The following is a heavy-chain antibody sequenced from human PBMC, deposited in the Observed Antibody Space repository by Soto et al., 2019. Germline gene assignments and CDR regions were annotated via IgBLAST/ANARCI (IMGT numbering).Heavy chain of an antibody. V-gene: IGHV1-3*01. CDR2: INAGNGNT. Sequence: ASVKVSCKASGYTFTSYAMHWVRQAPGQRLEWMGWINAGNGNTKYSQKFQGRVTINRDTSASTAYMELSSLRSEDTAVYYCARIIGYCSGGSCDYWVKGSRVTVSS. J-gene: IGHJ4*02. D-gene: IGHD2-15*01. CDR1: GYTFTSYA. CDR3: ARIIGYCSGGSCDY.